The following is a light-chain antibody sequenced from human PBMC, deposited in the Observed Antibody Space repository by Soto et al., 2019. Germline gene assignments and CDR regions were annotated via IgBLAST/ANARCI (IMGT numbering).Light chain of an antibody. CDR3: CSYAGSSTYV. V-gene: IGLV2-23*01. J-gene: IGLJ1*01. Sequence: QSALTQPASVSGSPGQSITISCTGTSSDVGSYNLVSWNQQHPGKANKLMIYEGSKRPSGVSNRFSGSKSGNTASLTIFGLQSEDEADYYCCSYAGSSTYVFGTGTKVTVL. CDR2: EGS. CDR1: SSDVGSYNL.